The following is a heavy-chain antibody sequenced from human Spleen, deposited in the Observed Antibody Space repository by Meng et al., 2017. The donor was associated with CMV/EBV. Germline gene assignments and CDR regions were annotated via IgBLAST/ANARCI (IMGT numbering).Heavy chain of an antibody. CDR3: ARDLRELRFMEWLSTTGMDV. J-gene: IGHJ6*02. CDR1: GLTFSSFE. CDR2: ISPSGTVK. Sequence: GESLKISCAASGLTFSSFEMNWVRQSPGRGLEWVAYISPSGTVKEYADSVKGRFTISRDNAKNSLYVQMNGLRAEDTAVYYCARDLRELRFMEWLSTTGMDVWGQGTTVTVSS. V-gene: IGHV3-48*03. D-gene: IGHD3-3*01.